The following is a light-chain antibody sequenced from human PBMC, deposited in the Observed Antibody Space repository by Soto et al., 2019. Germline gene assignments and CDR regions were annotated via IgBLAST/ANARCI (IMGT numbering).Light chain of an antibody. CDR3: HQYGGSPFA. V-gene: IGKV3-20*01. CDR1: QSVGSSY. J-gene: IGKJ3*01. CDR2: GAS. Sequence: EIVLTQSPGTLSLSPGERATLSCRASQSVGSSYLAWYQQKPGQAPRLLIYGASSRATGIPDRFSGSGSGTDFTLTISRLEPEDFAVYYCHQYGGSPFAFGPGTKVDIK.